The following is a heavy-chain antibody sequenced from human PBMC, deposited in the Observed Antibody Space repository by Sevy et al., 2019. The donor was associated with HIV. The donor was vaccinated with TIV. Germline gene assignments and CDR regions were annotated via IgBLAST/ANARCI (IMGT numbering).Heavy chain of an antibody. D-gene: IGHD3-22*01. CDR3: ATAPGYYDSAPFDY. CDR2: IKSNIDGETT. V-gene: IGHV3-15*01. CDR1: GFTFNNAW. J-gene: IGHJ4*02. Sequence: GGSLRLSCAVSGFTFNNAWMNWVRQAPGTGLQWVGLIKSNIDGETTDYAAPVKGRFTISRDDSNNTLYLQMNNLKIEDTAVYYCATAPGYYDSAPFDYWGPGTLVTVSS.